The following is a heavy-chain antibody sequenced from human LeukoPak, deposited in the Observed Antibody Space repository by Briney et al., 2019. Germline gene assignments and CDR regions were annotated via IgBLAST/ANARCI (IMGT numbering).Heavy chain of an antibody. D-gene: IGHD5-18*01. J-gene: IGHJ4*02. CDR3: ARYTAMVTGFDY. Sequence: PSGTLSLTCAVSGVSVRSYNYWSWVRQPPGKSLEWLGEVYHSGSTIYSPSLKSRVTISVDTSKNQFSLKLSSVTAADTAVYYCARYTAMVTGFDYWGQGTLVTVSS. CDR1: GVSVRSYNY. V-gene: IGHV4-4*02. CDR2: VYHSGST.